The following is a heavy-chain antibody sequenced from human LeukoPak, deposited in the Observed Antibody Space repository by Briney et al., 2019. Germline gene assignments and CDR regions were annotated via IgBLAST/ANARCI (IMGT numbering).Heavy chain of an antibody. J-gene: IGHJ4*02. D-gene: IGHD3-9*01. CDR2: ISGSGGST. CDR1: GFTFSSYA. Sequence: GGCLRLSCAASGFTFSSYAMSWVRQAPGKGLEWVSAISGSGGSTYYADSVKGRFTISRDNSKNTLYLQMNSLRAEDTAVYYCAKEVLSFDGAGTRNDYWGQGTLVTVSS. CDR3: AKEVLSFDGAGTRNDY. V-gene: IGHV3-23*01.